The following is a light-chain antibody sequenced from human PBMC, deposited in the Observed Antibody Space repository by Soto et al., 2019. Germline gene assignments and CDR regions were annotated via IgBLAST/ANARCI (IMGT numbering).Light chain of an antibody. V-gene: IGKV3-20*01. J-gene: IGKJ4*01. CDR3: QQYGSSPPT. CDR1: QSVSSSY. Sequence: EKVLTQSPGTLSLSPGERATLSCRASQSVSSSYLAWYQQKPGQAPRLLIYGASSRATGIPDRFSGSGSGTDFTLTISRLEPEDFAVYYCQQYGSSPPTFGRGTKVDIK. CDR2: GAS.